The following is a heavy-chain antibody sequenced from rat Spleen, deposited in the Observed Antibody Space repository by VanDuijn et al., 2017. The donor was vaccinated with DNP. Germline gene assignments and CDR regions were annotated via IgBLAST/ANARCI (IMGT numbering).Heavy chain of an antibody. D-gene: IGHD1-12*02. CDR2: VNKDSSRI. CDR1: GFIFNDFW. J-gene: IGHJ2*01. V-gene: IGHV4-2*01. Sequence: EVKFVESGGGLVQPGRSLKLSCAASGFIFNDFWMGWVRQAPGKGLEWIGEVNKDSSRINYTPSLKDKFTISRDNAQNTLFLQMNRLGSEDTAIYYCARGMGTHWGQGVMVTVSS. CDR3: ARGMGTH.